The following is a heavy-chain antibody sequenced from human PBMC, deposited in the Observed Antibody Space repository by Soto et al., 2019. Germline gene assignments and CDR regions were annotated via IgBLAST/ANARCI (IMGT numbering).Heavy chain of an antibody. J-gene: IGHJ6*02. D-gene: IGHD2-8*01. Sequence: QVQLQEAGPGLVKPSGTLSLTCAVSSGSIDTTNWWSWVRQPPGKGLEWIGELFHSGNTYYNPSLASRVTISVDTSKNQCSLNLRSVAAADTAVYYCARRTWGMDVWGQGTKVTVS. CDR2: LFHSGNT. CDR1: SGSIDTTNW. CDR3: ARRTWGMDV. V-gene: IGHV4-4*02.